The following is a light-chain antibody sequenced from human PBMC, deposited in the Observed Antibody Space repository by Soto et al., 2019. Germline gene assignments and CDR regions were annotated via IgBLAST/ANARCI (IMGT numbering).Light chain of an antibody. CDR2: ATS. CDR3: QQYSGSLPWT. V-gene: IGKV3-20*01. CDR1: QSLGSTY. Sequence: EIVLTQSPGTLSLSPGDRATLSCRASQSLGSTYLAWFQQRPGQAPRLLIFATSTRASGVPDRFTGSRSGAEFTLTISGLEPEDFAVYYCQQYSGSLPWTFGQGTNVEF. J-gene: IGKJ1*01.